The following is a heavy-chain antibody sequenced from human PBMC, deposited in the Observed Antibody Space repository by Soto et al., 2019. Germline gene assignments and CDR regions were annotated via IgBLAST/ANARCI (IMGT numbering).Heavy chain of an antibody. CDR2: IYSSGAT. CDR1: GFTVTNKY. Sequence: EVQLVESGGNLIQPGGSLRLSCAASGFTVTNKYMTWVRQAPGKGLEWVSLIYSSGATSYADSVKGRFTISRDNSKDILYLQVNSLRAEDTAVYYCARVDYGDYGWYFDLWGRGTLVTVSS. CDR3: ARVDYGDYGWYFDL. V-gene: IGHV3-53*01. J-gene: IGHJ2*01. D-gene: IGHD4-17*01.